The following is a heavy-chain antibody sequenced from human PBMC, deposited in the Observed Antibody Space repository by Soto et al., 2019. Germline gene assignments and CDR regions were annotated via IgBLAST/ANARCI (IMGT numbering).Heavy chain of an antibody. CDR1: GSTFSGYW. CDR3: ARAPYSNAWYRFDL. V-gene: IGHV3-7*03. D-gene: IGHD4-4*01. Sequence: GGSLRLSGEASGSTFSGYWMSWVRQAPGKGLEWVADIKHDGSVQYYVDSVKGRFTISRDNAKKLLYLQMNGLRAEDTALYYCARAPYSNAWYRFDLWGQGTLVTVSS. J-gene: IGHJ4*02. CDR2: IKHDGSVQ.